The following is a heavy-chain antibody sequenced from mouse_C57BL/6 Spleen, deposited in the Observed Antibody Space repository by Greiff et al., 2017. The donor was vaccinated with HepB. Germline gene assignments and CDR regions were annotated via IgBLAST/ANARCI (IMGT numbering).Heavy chain of an antibody. D-gene: IGHD2-2*01. CDR3: ARHEKTYGYGYPPWFAY. Sequence: QVQLQQSGAELVKPGASVKLSCTASGYTFTEYTIHWVKQRSGQGLEWIGWFYPGSGSIKYNEKFKDKATLTADKSSSTVYMELSRLTSEDSAVYFGARHEKTYGYGYPPWFAYWGQGTLVTVSA. V-gene: IGHV1-62-2*01. CDR1: GYTFTEYT. CDR2: FYPGSGSI. J-gene: IGHJ3*01.